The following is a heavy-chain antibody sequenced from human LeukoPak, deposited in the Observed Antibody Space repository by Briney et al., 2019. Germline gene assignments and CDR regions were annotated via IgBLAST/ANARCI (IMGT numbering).Heavy chain of an antibody. CDR3: AREKLGYWCFGL. D-gene: IGHD6-13*01. V-gene: IGHV3-53*01. CDR2: LYSGGSA. Sequence: GGSLRLSCAASGFTVSSNYMSWVPPAPGKGLEWVSVLYSGGSAYYADSVEGRFTISRDNSKNTVYLQMNSLRAEDTAVYYCAREKLGYWCFGLWGRGTLVTDSP. CDR1: GFTVSSNY. J-gene: IGHJ2*01.